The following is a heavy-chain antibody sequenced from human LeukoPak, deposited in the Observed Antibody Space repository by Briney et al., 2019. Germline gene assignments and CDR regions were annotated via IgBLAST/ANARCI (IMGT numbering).Heavy chain of an antibody. D-gene: IGHD6-6*01. CDR3: ASASIAARANWFDP. V-gene: IGHV4-61*08. J-gene: IGHJ5*02. CDR1: GGSISSGDYY. Sequence: SETLSLTCTVSGGSISSGDYYWSWIRQPPGKGLEWIGYIYSSGSANYSPSLKSRVTISVDTSKNQFSLKLSSVTAADTAVYYCASASIAARANWFDPWGQGTLVTVSS. CDR2: IYSSGSA.